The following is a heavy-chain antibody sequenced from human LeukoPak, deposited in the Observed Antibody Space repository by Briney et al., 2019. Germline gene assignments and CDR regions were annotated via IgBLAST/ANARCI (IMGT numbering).Heavy chain of an antibody. V-gene: IGHV3-48*01. Sequence: PGGSLRLSCAASGFTFSSYSMNWVRQAPGKVLEWISYIISSSSVIYYADSVKGRFTISRDNAKSSLYLQMNSLRAEDTAVYYCARARPGYDTPPYYFDFWGQGTLVTVSS. CDR1: GFTFSSYS. CDR3: ARARPGYDTPPYYFDF. D-gene: IGHD3-16*01. CDR2: IISSSSVI. J-gene: IGHJ4*02.